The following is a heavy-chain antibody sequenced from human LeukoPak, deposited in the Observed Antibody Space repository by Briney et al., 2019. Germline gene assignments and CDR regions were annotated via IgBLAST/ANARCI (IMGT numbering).Heavy chain of an antibody. CDR3: ARTCSSSSCYMVH. CDR2: ISVYNGNT. J-gene: IGHJ4*02. V-gene: IGHV1-18*01. Sequence: ASVKVSCKASGYTFANFGITWVRQAPGQGLEWMGWISVYNGNTNYAQNLQGRVTLTTDTSTSTAYMELRSLRSDDTALYYCARTCSSSSCYMVHWGQGTLLTVSS. D-gene: IGHD2-2*02. CDR1: GYTFANFG.